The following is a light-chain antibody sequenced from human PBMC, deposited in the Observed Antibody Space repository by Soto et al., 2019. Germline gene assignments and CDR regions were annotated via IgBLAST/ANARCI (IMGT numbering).Light chain of an antibody. CDR2: DVS. CDR3: QQYDSYSWT. V-gene: IGKV1-5*01. Sequence: DIQMTQSASPLSASLGERVTPPWRASQSVSNWLAWYQQKPGKAPKLLIYDVSSLESGVPSRFSGSGYGTEVILNISSLQPDDFATYYCQQYDSYSWTFDQGTKVDIK. J-gene: IGKJ1*01. CDR1: QSVSNW.